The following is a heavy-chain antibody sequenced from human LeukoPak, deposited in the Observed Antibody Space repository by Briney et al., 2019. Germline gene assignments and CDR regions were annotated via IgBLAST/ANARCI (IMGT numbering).Heavy chain of an antibody. D-gene: IGHD5-18*01. CDR2: ISYDGRNK. Sequence: GRSLRLSCLASGFIFSNYGMHWVRQAPVKGLQWVATISYDGRNKYYDDSVKGRFTVSRDNSKNTLYLQLNGLRAADAAIYYCAKDSEHSYGDYWGLGTLVTVSS. CDR1: GFIFSNYG. J-gene: IGHJ4*02. CDR3: AKDSEHSYGDY. V-gene: IGHV3-30*18.